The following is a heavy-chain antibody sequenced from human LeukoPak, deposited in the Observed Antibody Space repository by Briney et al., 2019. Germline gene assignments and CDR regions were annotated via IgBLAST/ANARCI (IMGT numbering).Heavy chain of an antibody. CDR3: ARRGDSSSPFDP. J-gene: IGHJ5*02. CDR1: GGSFSGYY. V-gene: IGHV4-34*01. CDR2: INHSGST. Sequence: SETLSLTCAVYGGSFSGYYWSWLRQPPGKGLEWIGEINHSGSTNYNPSPKSRVTISVDPSKNQFSLKLSSVTAADTAVYYCARRGDSSSPFDPWGQGTLVTVSS. D-gene: IGHD6-13*01.